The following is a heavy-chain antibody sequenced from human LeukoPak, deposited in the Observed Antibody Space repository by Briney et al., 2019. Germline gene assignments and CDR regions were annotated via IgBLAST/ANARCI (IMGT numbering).Heavy chain of an antibody. CDR1: GHTFTSYG. Sequence: ASVKVSCKASGHTFTSYGISWVRQAPGQGLEWMGWISAYNGYTNYPQKLQGRVTMTTDTSTSTAYMELRSLRSDDTAVYYCARVNYDFWSGYYVYWGQGTLVTVSS. D-gene: IGHD3-3*01. V-gene: IGHV1-18*01. CDR2: ISAYNGYT. CDR3: ARVNYDFWSGYYVY. J-gene: IGHJ4*02.